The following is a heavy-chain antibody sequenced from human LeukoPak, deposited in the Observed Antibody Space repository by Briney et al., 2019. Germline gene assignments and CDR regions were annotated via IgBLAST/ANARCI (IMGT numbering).Heavy chain of an antibody. Sequence: PGGSLRLSCAASGFTFSNYNMHWVRQAPGKGLVWVSRINSDGSSTSYADSVKGRFTISRDNAKNTLYLQMNSLRAEDTAVYYCAREEETYYFDYWGQGTLVTVSS. D-gene: IGHD5-24*01. CDR3: AREEETYYFDY. V-gene: IGHV3-74*01. J-gene: IGHJ4*02. CDR2: INSDGSST. CDR1: GFTFSNYN.